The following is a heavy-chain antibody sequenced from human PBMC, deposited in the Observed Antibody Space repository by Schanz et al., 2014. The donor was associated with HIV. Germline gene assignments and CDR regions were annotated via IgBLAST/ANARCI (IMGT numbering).Heavy chain of an antibody. J-gene: IGHJ4*02. CDR3: AKGWRGYSISSWVDY. CDR1: GFSFLRYE. Sequence: EVQLLESGGGLVQPGGSLRISCVASGFSFLRYEMSWVRQAPGKGLEWLSTLSGSGDRTYYADSVKGRVTISRDNSKNTLYLQMNSLRVEDTAVYYCAKGWRGYSISSWVDYWGQGSLVTVSS. D-gene: IGHD6-6*01. CDR2: LSGSGDRT. V-gene: IGHV3-23*01.